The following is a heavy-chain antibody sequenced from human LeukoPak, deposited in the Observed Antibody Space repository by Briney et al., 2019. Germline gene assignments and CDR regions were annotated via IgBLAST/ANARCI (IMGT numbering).Heavy chain of an antibody. Sequence: PGRSLRLSCAASGFTFSSYAMHWARQAPGKGLEWVAVISYDGSNKYYADPVKGRFTISRDNSKNTLYLQMNSLRAEDTAVYYCAREGRQWLVLDYWGQGTLVTVSS. D-gene: IGHD6-19*01. J-gene: IGHJ4*02. V-gene: IGHV3-30*04. CDR2: ISYDGSNK. CDR3: AREGRQWLVLDY. CDR1: GFTFSSYA.